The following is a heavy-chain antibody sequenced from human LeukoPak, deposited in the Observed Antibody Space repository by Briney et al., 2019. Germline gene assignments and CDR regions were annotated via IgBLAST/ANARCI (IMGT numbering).Heavy chain of an antibody. CDR2: IRQDGSDT. CDR3: ARDRVPDY. CDR1: GFIFSGYW. J-gene: IGHJ4*02. D-gene: IGHD1-1*01. Sequence: GGSLRLSCAASGFIFSGYWMSWVRQAPGKGLEWVASIRQDGSDTYYLDSVRGRFTISKDNAKNSLFLQMNSLRAEDTAVYYCARDRVPDYWGQGTLVTVSS. V-gene: IGHV3-7*04.